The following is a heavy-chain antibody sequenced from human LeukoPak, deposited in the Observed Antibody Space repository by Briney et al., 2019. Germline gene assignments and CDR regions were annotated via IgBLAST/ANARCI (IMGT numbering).Heavy chain of an antibody. Sequence: GGSLRLSCAPSGFTFSTYSMTWVRQGPGKGLEWVSSIYNTASKTFYADSVKGRFTVSRDNSKNTLYLEMNSLRVEDTAVYYCAKDVVPDSGWDLDYWGQGTLVTVSS. D-gene: IGHD6-19*01. CDR1: GFTFSTYS. CDR2: IYNTASKT. CDR3: AKDVVPDSGWDLDY. V-gene: IGHV3-23*01. J-gene: IGHJ4*02.